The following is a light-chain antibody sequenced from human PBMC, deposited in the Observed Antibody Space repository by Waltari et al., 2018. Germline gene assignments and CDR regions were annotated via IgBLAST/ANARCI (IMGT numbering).Light chain of an antibody. CDR3: QQYHKWPPGG. CDR2: AAS. V-gene: IGKV3-15*01. Sequence: VVTQSPATLSVSPGKTVTLPCRASQRVNTNLAWYQQKPGQAPRLLIFAASTRAPGIPSRFGGSGSETEFTLTITSLQFEDVGVYFCQQYHKWPPGGFGGGTKVEIE. J-gene: IGKJ4*01. CDR1: QRVNTN.